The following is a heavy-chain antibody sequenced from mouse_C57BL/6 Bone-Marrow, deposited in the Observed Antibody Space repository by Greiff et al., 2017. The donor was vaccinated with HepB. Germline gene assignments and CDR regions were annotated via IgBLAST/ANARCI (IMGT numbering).Heavy chain of an antibody. CDR3: ARGLLLAY. V-gene: IGHV5-16*01. D-gene: IGHD2-1*01. CDR1: GFTFSDYY. J-gene: IGHJ2*01. CDR2: INYDGSST. Sequence: DVKLVESEGGLVQPGSSMKLSCTASGFTFSDYYMAWVRQVPEKGLEWVANINYDGSSTYYLDSLKSRFIISRDNAKNILYLQMSSLKSEDTATYYCARGLLLAYWGQGTTLTVSS.